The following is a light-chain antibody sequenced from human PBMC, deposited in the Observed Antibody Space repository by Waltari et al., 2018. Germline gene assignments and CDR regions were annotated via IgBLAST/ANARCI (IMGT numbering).Light chain of an antibody. Sequence: DIVRTQSPDSLAVALCERATINFKSSQSDLYSSNNTNYLAWYQQKPGQPPKLLIYWASTRESGVPDRFSGSGSGTDFTLTISSLQAEDVAVYYCQQYYSTPDTFGHGTKLEIK. V-gene: IGKV4-1*01. CDR2: WAS. CDR1: QSDLYSSNNTNY. J-gene: IGKJ2*01. CDR3: QQYYSTPDT.